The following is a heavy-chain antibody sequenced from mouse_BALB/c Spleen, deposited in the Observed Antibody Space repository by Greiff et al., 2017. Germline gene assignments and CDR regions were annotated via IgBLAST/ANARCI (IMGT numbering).Heavy chain of an antibody. Sequence: EVQGVESGGGLVQPGGSLRLSCATSGFTFTDYYMSWVRQPPGKALEWLGFIRNKANGYTTEYSASVKGRFTISRDNSQSILNLHMNTLRAEDSATYYCARRDITAAALWYFDVWGAGTTVTVSS. J-gene: IGHJ1*01. CDR3: ARRDITAAALWYFDV. D-gene: IGHD1-2*01. CDR2: IRNKANGYTT. CDR1: GFTFTDYY. V-gene: IGHV7-3*02.